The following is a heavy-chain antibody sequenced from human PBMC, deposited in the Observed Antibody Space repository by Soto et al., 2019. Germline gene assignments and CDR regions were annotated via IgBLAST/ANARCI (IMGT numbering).Heavy chain of an antibody. D-gene: IGHD6-19*01. V-gene: IGHV1-69*13. CDR3: AREVSGWYYFDY. Sequence: SVKVSCKASGGTFSSYAISLVRQAPGQGLEWMGGIIPIFGTANYAQKFQGRVTITADESTSTAYMELSSLRSEDTAVYYCAREVSGWYYFDYWGQGTLVTVSS. J-gene: IGHJ4*02. CDR2: IIPIFGTA. CDR1: GGTFSSYA.